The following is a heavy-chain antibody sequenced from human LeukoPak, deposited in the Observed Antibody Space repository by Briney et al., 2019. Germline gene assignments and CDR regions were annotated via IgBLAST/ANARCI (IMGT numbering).Heavy chain of an antibody. CDR1: GFTFSSYG. CDR2: ISYDGSNK. CDR3: AKDRWADWDLWGDYRGYFQH. J-gene: IGHJ1*01. V-gene: IGHV3-30*18. D-gene: IGHD4-17*01. Sequence: SGGSLRLSCAASGFTFSSYGMHWVRQAPGKGLEWVAVISYDGSNKYYADSVKGRFTISRDNSKNTLYLQMNSLRAEDTAVYYCAKDRWADWDLWGDYRGYFQHWGQGTLVTVSS.